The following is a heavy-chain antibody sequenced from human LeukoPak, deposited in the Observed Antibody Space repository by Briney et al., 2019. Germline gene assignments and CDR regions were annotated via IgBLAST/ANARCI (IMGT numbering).Heavy chain of an antibody. V-gene: IGHV4-34*01. D-gene: IGHD3-16*01. CDR1: GGSFSGYY. J-gene: IGHJ4*02. Sequence: PSETLSLTCAVYGGSFSGYYWSWIRQPPGKGLEWIGEINHSGSTNYNPSLKSRVTISVDTSKNQFSLKLSSVTAADTAVYYCARSSYDYVWGDWGQGTLVTVSS. CDR3: ARSSYDYVWGD. CDR2: INHSGST.